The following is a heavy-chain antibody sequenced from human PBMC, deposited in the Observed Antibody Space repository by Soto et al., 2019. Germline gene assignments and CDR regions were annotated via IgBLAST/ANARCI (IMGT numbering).Heavy chain of an antibody. J-gene: IGHJ4*02. CDR3: ARSPYSGSYYGPYDY. CDR1: GYTFTHYA. V-gene: IGHV1-3*01. Sequence: GASVKVSCKTSGYTFTHYAIHWVRQAPGQSLEWMGWINAGHGTTQYSPKFQGRASITRDTSATTASMELNNLRYEDTAVYFCARSPYSGSYYGPYDYWGQGTLVTVS. D-gene: IGHD1-26*01. CDR2: INAGHGTT.